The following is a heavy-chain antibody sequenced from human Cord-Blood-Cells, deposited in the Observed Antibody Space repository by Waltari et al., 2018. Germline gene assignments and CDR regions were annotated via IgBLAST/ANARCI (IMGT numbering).Heavy chain of an antibody. Sequence: QVQLVQSGAEVKKPGASVKVSCEVSGYTLTELSMHWGRQAPGKVREWMGRCDPEDGETIYAQKSQGRVTMTENTSTDTAHMELSSLRPEDTSVYYCATSRQYISGCYPVFDYWGQGTLVTVAS. CDR3: ATSRQYISGCYPVFDY. J-gene: IGHJ4*02. CDR2: CDPEDGET. CDR1: GYTLTELS. V-gene: IGHV1-24*01. D-gene: IGHD6-19*01.